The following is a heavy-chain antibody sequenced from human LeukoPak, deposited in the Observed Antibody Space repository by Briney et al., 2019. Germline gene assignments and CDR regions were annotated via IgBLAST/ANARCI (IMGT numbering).Heavy chain of an antibody. J-gene: IGHJ3*02. V-gene: IGHV4-59*08. Sequence: SETLSLTCTVSGGSISSYYWSWIRQPPGKGLEWTGYIYYSGSTNYNPSLKSRVTISVDTSKNQFSLKLSSVTAADTAVYYCARLGIVGSFDIWGQGTMVTVSS. CDR2: IYYSGST. CDR3: ARLGIVGSFDI. CDR1: GGSISSYY. D-gene: IGHD1-26*01.